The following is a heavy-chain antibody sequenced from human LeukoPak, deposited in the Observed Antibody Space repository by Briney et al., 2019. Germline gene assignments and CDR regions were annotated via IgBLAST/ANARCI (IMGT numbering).Heavy chain of an antibody. CDR3: ARQGDSGWYYFDY. V-gene: IGHV4-4*02. J-gene: IGHJ4*02. CDR2: IYHSGST. CDR1: GGSISSSNW. D-gene: IGHD6-19*01. Sequence: SETLSLTCAVSGGSISSSNWWSWVRQPPGKGLEWIGEIYHSGSTNYNPSLKSRVTISVDKSKNQFSLKLTSVTAADTAAYYCARQGDSGWYYFDYWGQGTLVTVSS.